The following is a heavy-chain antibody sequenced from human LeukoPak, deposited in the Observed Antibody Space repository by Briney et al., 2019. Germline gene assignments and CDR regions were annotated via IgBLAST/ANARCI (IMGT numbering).Heavy chain of an antibody. CDR3: ARVMMATIWGQPNLNFYYYYYMDV. J-gene: IGHJ6*03. CDR1: GGSFSGYY. D-gene: IGHD5-24*01. V-gene: IGHV4-34*01. Sequence: PSETLSLTCAVYGGSFSGYYWSWIRQPPGKGLEWIGEINHSGSTNYNPSLKSRVTISVDTSKNQFSLKLSSVTAADTAVYYCARVMMATIWGQPNLNFYYYYYMDVWGKGTTVTVSS. CDR2: INHSGST.